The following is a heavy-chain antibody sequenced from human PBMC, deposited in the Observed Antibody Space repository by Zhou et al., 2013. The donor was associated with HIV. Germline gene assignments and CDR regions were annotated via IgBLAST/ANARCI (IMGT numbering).Heavy chain of an antibody. D-gene: IGHD3-22*01. CDR2: IIPILGIA. Sequence: QVQLVQSGAEVKKPGSSVKVSCKASGGTFSSYAISWVRQAPGQGLEWMGRIIPILGIANYAQKFQGRVTITADKSTSTAYMELSSLRSEDTAVYYCARDPRITMMGGWFDPWGQGTLVTVSS. V-gene: IGHV1-69*04. CDR1: GGTFSSYA. J-gene: IGHJ5*02. CDR3: ARDPRITMMGGWFDP.